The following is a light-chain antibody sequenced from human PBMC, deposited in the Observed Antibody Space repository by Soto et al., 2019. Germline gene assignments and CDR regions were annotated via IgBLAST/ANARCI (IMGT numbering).Light chain of an antibody. Sequence: DIQMTQSPSSLSASVGDRVTITCRASQSISSYLNWYQQKPGKAPKLLIYAASSLQSGVPSRFSGSGSGRDFTLTISSLQPEDFATYYCQQSYSTPAFGQGTKVDI. CDR2: AAS. CDR1: QSISSY. J-gene: IGKJ1*01. V-gene: IGKV1-39*01. CDR3: QQSYSTPA.